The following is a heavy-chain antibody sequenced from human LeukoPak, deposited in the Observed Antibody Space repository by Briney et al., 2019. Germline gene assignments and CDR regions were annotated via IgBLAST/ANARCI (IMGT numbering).Heavy chain of an antibody. CDR1: GFTFSNYA. CDR3: ARDRVPYDFWSGYV. J-gene: IGHJ4*02. CDR2: ISGSGAKT. Sequence: GGSLRLSCAASGFTFSNYAVSWVRQAPGKGLEWVSGISGSGAKTYYADSVKGRFTISRDNAKNSLYLQMNSLRAEDTALYYCARDRVPYDFWSGYVWGQGTLVTVSS. D-gene: IGHD3-3*01. V-gene: IGHV3-23*01.